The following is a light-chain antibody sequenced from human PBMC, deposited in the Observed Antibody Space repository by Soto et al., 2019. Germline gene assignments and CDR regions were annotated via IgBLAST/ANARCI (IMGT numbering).Light chain of an antibody. CDR2: GVS. CDR3: QQRSNWPLT. Sequence: EIVMTQSPATLSVSPGERATLSCRASQSVSSNLVWHQQKPGQAPRLLIHGVSTRATGIPARFSGSGSGTDFTLTISSLEPEDFAVYYCQQRSNWPLTFGGGTKVDI. J-gene: IGKJ4*01. CDR1: QSVSSN. V-gene: IGKV3-15*01.